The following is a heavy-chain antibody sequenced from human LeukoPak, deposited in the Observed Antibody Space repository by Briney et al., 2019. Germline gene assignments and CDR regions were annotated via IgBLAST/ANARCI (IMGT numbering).Heavy chain of an antibody. CDR1: GFTFNNSA. Sequence: GGSLRLSCAASGFTFNNSAMSWVRQAPGKGLEWVSGITGNGGSTYYADSVQGRFTISRDNSKNTLYLQMNSLRAEDTAVYYWARVAGIAVPGDVDYWGQGTLVTVSS. CDR2: ITGNGGST. J-gene: IGHJ4*02. CDR3: ARVAGIAVPGDVDY. D-gene: IGHD6-19*01. V-gene: IGHV3-23*01.